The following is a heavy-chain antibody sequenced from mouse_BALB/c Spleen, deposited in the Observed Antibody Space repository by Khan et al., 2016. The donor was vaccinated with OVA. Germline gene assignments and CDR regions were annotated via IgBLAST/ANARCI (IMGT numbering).Heavy chain of an antibody. D-gene: IGHD2-3*01. CDR1: GYTFTNYG. V-gene: IGHV9-3-1*01. CDR2: INTYIGEP. CDR3: ARSNGYYWLAY. J-gene: IGHJ3*01. Sequence: QIQLVQSGPELKKPGETVKISCRASGYTFTNYGMNWVKQAPGQGLKWMGWINTYIGEPTYADDFKGRFAFSLATSASTAYLQINNLKTDDTATYFCARSNGYYWLAYWGQGTMVTVSA.